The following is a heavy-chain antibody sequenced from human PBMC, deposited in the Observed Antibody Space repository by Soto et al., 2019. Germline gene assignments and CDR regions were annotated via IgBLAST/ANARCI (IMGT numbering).Heavy chain of an antibody. D-gene: IGHD3-9*01. J-gene: IGHJ4*02. V-gene: IGHV1-18*01. CDR3: ARDHGRIRYFDWLVFFDY. Sequence: ASVKVSCKASGYTFTGYGISWVRQSPGQGLEWMGWISAYNGNTNYAQKLQGRVTMTTDTSTSTAYMELRSLRSDDTAVYYCARDHGRIRYFDWLVFFDYWGQGTLVTVSS. CDR2: ISAYNGNT. CDR1: GYTFTGYG.